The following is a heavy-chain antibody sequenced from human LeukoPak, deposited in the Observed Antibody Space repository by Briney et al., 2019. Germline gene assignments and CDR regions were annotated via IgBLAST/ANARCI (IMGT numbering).Heavy chain of an antibody. D-gene: IGHD3-10*01. CDR3: ARHGNHYYGSGGFDY. CDR2: IYYGGST. J-gene: IGHJ4*02. V-gene: IGHV4-39*01. CDR1: GGSISSSYY. Sequence: ETLSLTCTVSGGSISSSYYWGWIRQPPGKGLDWIGSIYYGGSTYYNPSLRSRVTTSVDTSKNQFSLKLTSVTAADTAVYYCARHGNHYYGSGGFDYWGQGTLVTVSS.